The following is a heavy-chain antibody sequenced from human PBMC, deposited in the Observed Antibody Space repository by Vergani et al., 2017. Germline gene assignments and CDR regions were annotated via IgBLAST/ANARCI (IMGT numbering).Heavy chain of an antibody. Sequence: EVQLLESGGGLVQPGGSLRLSCAASGFTFSSYAMSWVRQAPGKGLEWVSSISSSSSYIYYADSVKGRFTISRDNAKNSLYLQMNSLRAEDTAVYYCAREEVVGATRYYYYGMDVWGQGTTVTVSS. J-gene: IGHJ6*02. D-gene: IGHD1-26*01. CDR3: AREEVVGATRYYYYGMDV. V-gene: IGHV3-21*01. CDR2: ISSSSSYI. CDR1: GFTFSSYA.